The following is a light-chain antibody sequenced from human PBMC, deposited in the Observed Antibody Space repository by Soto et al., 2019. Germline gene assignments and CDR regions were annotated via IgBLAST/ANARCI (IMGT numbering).Light chain of an antibody. CDR3: QQRSNWPIT. Sequence: EIVMTQSPGALSVSLGERATLSCRASQSVSSKLAWYQQKPGQAPRLLIHGASTRATGVPARFSGSGSGTDFTLTISSLEPEDFAVYYCQQRSNWPITFGQGTRLE. J-gene: IGKJ5*01. CDR2: GAS. V-gene: IGKV3-15*01. CDR1: QSVSSK.